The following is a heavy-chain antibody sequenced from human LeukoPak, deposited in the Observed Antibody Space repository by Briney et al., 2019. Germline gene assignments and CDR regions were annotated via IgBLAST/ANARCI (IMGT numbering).Heavy chain of an antibody. V-gene: IGHV1-18*01. D-gene: IGHD6-6*01. J-gene: IGHJ4*02. CDR2: ISAYNTKR. CDR1: GYTFTIYG. Sequence: GASVKVSCKAFGYTFTIYGTTWVRQAPGQGLEWMGWISAYNTKRNYAQKFQERVTMTRDMSTSTVYMELSSLRSEDTAVYYCARDPRAARRGKTPTYFDYWGQGTLVTVSS. CDR3: ARDPRAARRGKTPTYFDY.